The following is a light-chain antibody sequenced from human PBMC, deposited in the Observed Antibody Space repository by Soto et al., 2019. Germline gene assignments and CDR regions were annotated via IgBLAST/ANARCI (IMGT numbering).Light chain of an antibody. Sequence: QSALTQPASVSGFPGQSITISCTGTSSDVGGYNYVSWYQQHPGKAPKLMIYDVSNRPSGVSNRFSGSKSGNTASLTISGLQAEDEADYYCSSYTSSSTYVFGTRTKLTVL. CDR1: SSDVGGYNY. CDR3: SSYTSSSTYV. V-gene: IGLV2-14*01. J-gene: IGLJ1*01. CDR2: DVS.